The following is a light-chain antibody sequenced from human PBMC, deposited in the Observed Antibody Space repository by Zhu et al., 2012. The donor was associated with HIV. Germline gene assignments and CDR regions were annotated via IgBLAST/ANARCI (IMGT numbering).Light chain of an antibody. V-gene: IGKV3-15*01. CDR2: GAS. Sequence: EVVMTQSPAILSVSPGERVTLSCRASQSVSSNLAWYQQKPGQAPRLVIHGASTRATGIPARFSGSGSGTEFTLTISSMQSEDFAVYYCQQYNKWPPITFGQGHDWRLN. CDR3: QQYNKWPPIT. CDR1: QSVSSN. J-gene: IGKJ5*01.